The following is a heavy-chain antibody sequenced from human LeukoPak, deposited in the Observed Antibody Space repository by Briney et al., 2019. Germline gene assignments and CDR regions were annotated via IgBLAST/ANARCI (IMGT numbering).Heavy chain of an antibody. Sequence: GGSLRLSCAASGFTFSSAMSWVRQAPGKGLEWVSAISGSGGSTDYADSVKGRFTISRDNSKNTLYLQMNSLRAEDTAVYYCAKVGWSPIAWGQGTLVTVSS. V-gene: IGHV3-23*01. CDR3: AKVGWSPIA. D-gene: IGHD6-19*01. CDR1: GFTFSSA. CDR2: ISGSGGST. J-gene: IGHJ4*02.